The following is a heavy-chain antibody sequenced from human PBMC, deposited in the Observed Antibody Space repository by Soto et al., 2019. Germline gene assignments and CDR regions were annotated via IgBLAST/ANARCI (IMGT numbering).Heavy chain of an antibody. CDR2: IWYDETNK. J-gene: IGHJ6*02. V-gene: IGHV3-33*01. CDR3: ARDRASAPYYDGMDV. CDR1: GFTFNSYG. Sequence: QVQLVESGGGVVQPGRSLRLSCAASGFTFNSYGMHWVRQAPGKGLEWVAVIWYDETNKYYADSVKGRFTISRDNSKNTPYLQMNSLRAEDTAMYHCARDRASAPYYDGMDVWGQGTTVTVSS.